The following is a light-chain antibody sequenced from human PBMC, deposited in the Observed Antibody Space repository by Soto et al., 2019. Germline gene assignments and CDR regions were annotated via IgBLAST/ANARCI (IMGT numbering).Light chain of an antibody. V-gene: IGLV2-14*01. Sequence: QSVLTQPPSVSGAPGQSVTISCTGTSSDVGGYNYVSWYQQHPGKAPKLIIYEVSNRPSGVSNRFSGSKSGNTASLTISGLQAEDEADYYCNSYTDTSTCVVGTGTKVSVL. CDR2: EVS. CDR1: SSDVGGYNY. CDR3: NSYTDTSTCV. J-gene: IGLJ1*01.